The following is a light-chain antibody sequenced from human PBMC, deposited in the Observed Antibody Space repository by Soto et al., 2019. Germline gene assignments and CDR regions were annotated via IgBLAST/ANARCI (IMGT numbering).Light chain of an antibody. CDR3: CTYAGHVPK. CDR2: EVD. CDR1: TSDVAYYDL. J-gene: IGLJ2*01. Sequence: QSVLTQPASVSGSPGQSITISCAGTTSDVAYYDLVSWYQQHPGRAPKLLIYEVDKRPSGISVRFSGSESGATASLTISGLLPEDEAVYFCCTYAGHVPKFGGGTKLTVL. V-gene: IGLV2-23*02.